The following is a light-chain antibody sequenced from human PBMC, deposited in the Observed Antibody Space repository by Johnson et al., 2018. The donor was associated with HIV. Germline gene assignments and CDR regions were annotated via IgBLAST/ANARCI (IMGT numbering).Light chain of an antibody. J-gene: IGLJ1*01. Sequence: QSLLTQPPSVSAAPGQKVTISCSGSSSNIGNNYVSWYQQVPGTAPKLLIYENNKRPSGIPDRFSDSKSGTSATLGITGLQTGDEADYYCGTWDSGLSAHYVFGTGTRVTVL. CDR2: ENN. V-gene: IGLV1-51*02. CDR3: GTWDSGLSAHYV. CDR1: SSNIGNNY.